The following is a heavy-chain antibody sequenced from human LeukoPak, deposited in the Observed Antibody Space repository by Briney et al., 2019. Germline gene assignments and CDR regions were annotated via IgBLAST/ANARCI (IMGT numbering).Heavy chain of an antibody. CDR1: GFTFSSYA. V-gene: IGHV3-23*01. CDR2: IGGSGAGT. Sequence: GGSLRLSCAASGFTFSSYAMTWVRQATGKGLEWVSTIGGSGAGTYYADSVKGRFTISRDNSKNTLYLQMNSLRAEDTAVFYCAKSVVAATGGEYYFDYWGQGTLVTVSS. CDR3: AKSVVAATGGEYYFDY. J-gene: IGHJ4*02. D-gene: IGHD2-15*01.